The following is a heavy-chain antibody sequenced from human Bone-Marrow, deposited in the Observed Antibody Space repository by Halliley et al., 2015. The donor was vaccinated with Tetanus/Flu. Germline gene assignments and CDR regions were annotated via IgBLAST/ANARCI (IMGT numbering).Heavy chain of an antibody. CDR3: AREKYGSGSTDY. V-gene: IGHV4-59*01. D-gene: IGHD3-10*01. Sequence: MGDIDYSGAPSYSPPLKSRVTMSVDTSNNQFSLNVASVTAADTAVYYCAREKYGSGSTDYWGQGTLVTVSS. CDR2: IDYSGAP. J-gene: IGHJ4*02.